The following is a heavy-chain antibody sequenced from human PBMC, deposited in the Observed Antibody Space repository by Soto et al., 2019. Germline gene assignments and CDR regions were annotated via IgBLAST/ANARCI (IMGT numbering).Heavy chain of an antibody. CDR3: ANLRYFDWLPFDY. V-gene: IGHV3-30*18. Sequence: PGGSLRLSCSTSGFTFGDYGMTWFRQAPGKGLEWVAVISYDGSNKYYADSVKGRFTISRDNSKNTLYLQMNSLRAEDTAVYYCANLRYFDWLPFDYWGQGTLVTVSS. J-gene: IGHJ4*02. CDR1: GFTFGDYG. D-gene: IGHD3-9*01. CDR2: ISYDGSNK.